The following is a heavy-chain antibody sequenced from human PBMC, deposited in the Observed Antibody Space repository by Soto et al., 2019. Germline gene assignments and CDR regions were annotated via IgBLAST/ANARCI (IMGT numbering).Heavy chain of an antibody. D-gene: IGHD1-26*01. CDR3: ARSGGSLDY. J-gene: IGHJ4*02. CDR1: GFTFPTYT. CDR2: IAYDGSNK. V-gene: IGHV3-30-3*01. Sequence: PGGSLRLSCAVSGFTFPTYTMHWARQAPGKGLEWVAGIAYDGSNKFYADLVKGRFTISRDNSKNTLFLQMNSLRTEDTAVYYCARSGGSLDYWGRGTLVTVSS.